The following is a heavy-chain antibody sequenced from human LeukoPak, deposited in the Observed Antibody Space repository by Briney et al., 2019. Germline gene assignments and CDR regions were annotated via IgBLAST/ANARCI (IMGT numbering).Heavy chain of an antibody. CDR2: INHSGST. CDR3: ARLKSGWYLSYYYIDV. V-gene: IGHV4-34*01. D-gene: IGHD6-19*01. J-gene: IGHJ6*03. Sequence: SETLSLTCAVSGESFSDDYWTWIRQPPGKGLEWIGEINHSGSTNYNLSLKSRVTISVDMSKNQFSLRRTSVTAADTAVHYCARLKSGWYLSYYYIDVWGKGTTVTVSS. CDR1: GESFSDDY.